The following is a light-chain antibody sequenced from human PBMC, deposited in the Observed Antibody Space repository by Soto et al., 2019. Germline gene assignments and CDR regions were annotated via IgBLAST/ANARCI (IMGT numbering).Light chain of an antibody. CDR2: DVN. CDR1: SSDVGGYNY. V-gene: IGLV2-14*01. Sequence: QSALTQPASVSGSPGQSITISCTGTSSDVGGYNYVSWYQQHPGKAPKLMIYDVNNRPSGVSNRFSGSKSGNTASLTISGLQAEDEADDYCSSYTTSSLVVFGGGTKLTVL. J-gene: IGLJ2*01. CDR3: SSYTTSSLVV.